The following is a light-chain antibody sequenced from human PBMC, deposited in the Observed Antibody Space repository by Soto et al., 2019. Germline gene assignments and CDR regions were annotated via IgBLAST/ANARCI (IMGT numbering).Light chain of an antibody. J-gene: IGKJ1*01. CDR3: QPYNNWPPWT. Sequence: EIVMTQSPATLSVSPGERAPLSCRASQSVSSNLAWYQQKPGQAPRLLIYGASTRATGIPARFSGSGSGTEFTLTISSLQSEDFEVYSCQPYNNWPPWTFGQGTKVEIK. CDR1: QSVSSN. V-gene: IGKV3-15*01. CDR2: GAS.